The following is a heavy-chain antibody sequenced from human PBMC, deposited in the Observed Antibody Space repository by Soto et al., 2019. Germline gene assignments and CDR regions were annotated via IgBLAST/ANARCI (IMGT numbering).Heavy chain of an antibody. CDR2: ISSSSSTI. CDR1: GFTFSSYS. Sequence: GGSLRLSCAASGFTFSSYSMNWVRQAPGKGLEWVSYISSSSSTIYYADSVKGRFTISRDNAKNSLYLQMNSLRAEDTAVYYCARDLVRAAASGYDDSEYFQHWGQGTLVTVSS. J-gene: IGHJ1*01. D-gene: IGHD5-12*01. V-gene: IGHV3-48*01. CDR3: ARDLVRAAASGYDDSEYFQH.